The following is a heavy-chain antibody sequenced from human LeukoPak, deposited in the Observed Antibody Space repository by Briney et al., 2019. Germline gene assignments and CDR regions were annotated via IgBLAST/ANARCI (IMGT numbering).Heavy chain of an antibody. Sequence: PGGSLRLSCVGSGFIFSSYSMNWVRQAPGKGLEWLSYISSRPGSISYADSVKGRFTISRDNAKNSVFLEMDSLKGEDTAVYYCARVGCSDTDCYPRIYAFDLWGQGTMVIVSS. D-gene: IGHD2-21*02. CDR1: GFIFSSYS. J-gene: IGHJ3*01. CDR2: ISSRPGSI. CDR3: ARVGCSDTDCYPRIYAFDL. V-gene: IGHV3-48*04.